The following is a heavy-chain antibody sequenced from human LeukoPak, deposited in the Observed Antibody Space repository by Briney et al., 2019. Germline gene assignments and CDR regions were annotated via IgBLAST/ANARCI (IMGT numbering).Heavy chain of an antibody. V-gene: IGHV1-69*13. Sequence: SVKVSCKASGYTFTSYGISWVRQAPGQGLEWMGGIIPIFGTANYAQKFQGRVTITADESTSTAYMELSSLRSEDTAVYYCAREVGQYYDSSGYYYSPFDYWGQGTLVTVSS. CDR2: IIPIFGTA. CDR1: GYTFTSYG. D-gene: IGHD3-22*01. J-gene: IGHJ4*02. CDR3: AREVGQYYDSSGYYYSPFDY.